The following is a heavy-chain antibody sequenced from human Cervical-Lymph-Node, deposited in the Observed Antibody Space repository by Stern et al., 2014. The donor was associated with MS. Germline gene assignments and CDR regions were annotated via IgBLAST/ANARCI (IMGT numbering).Heavy chain of an antibody. Sequence: QVQLQQWGAGLLKPSETLSLTCAVYGGSFSGYYWSWIRQSPGKGLEWIGEINYSGNTNYNPSLKSRVTISADTSRSQFSLKLGSVTAADTAVYYCARYTVRDWFDPWGQGTLVIVSS. J-gene: IGHJ5*02. CDR2: INYSGNT. D-gene: IGHD4-17*01. CDR1: GGSFSGYY. CDR3: ARYTVRDWFDP. V-gene: IGHV4-34*01.